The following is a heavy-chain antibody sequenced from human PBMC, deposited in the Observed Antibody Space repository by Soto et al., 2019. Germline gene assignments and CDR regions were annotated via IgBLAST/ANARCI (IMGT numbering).Heavy chain of an antibody. Sequence: EVQLLESGGGLVQPGGSLRLSCAASGFTFSSYAMSWVRQAPGKGLEWVSIISGGGVNTHYADSVKSRFTISRDNSKNTMYLQMNSLTAEDTAVYYCAKSTDLGTQRPTDVWGKGTTVTVSS. CDR2: ISGGGVNT. D-gene: IGHD3-16*01. J-gene: IGHJ6*04. CDR1: GFTFSSYA. V-gene: IGHV3-23*01. CDR3: AKSTDLGTQRPTDV.